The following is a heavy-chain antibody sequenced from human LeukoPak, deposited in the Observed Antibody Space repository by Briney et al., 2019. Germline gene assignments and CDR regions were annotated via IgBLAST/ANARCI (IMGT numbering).Heavy chain of an antibody. Sequence: PSETLSLTCTVSGVSITNYYWSWIRQPPGKGLEWIGYIYYTGSTNYNLSLKSRVTMSVDTSKNQFSLKLSSVTAADTAVYFCAGGGDSGGYYYPMFDYWGQGTLVTVSS. J-gene: IGHJ4*02. CDR3: AGGGDSGGYYYPMFDY. CDR1: GVSITNYY. CDR2: IYYTGST. V-gene: IGHV4-59*01. D-gene: IGHD3-22*01.